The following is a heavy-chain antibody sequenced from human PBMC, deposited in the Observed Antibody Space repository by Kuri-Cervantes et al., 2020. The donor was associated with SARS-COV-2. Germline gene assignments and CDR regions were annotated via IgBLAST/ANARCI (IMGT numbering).Heavy chain of an antibody. CDR1: GFTFSSYW. CDR3: ARGPYYDILTGYYTRRHYYGMDV. D-gene: IGHD3-9*01. J-gene: IGHJ6*02. CDR2: INSDGSST. V-gene: IGHV3-74*01. Sequence: GESLKISCAASGFTFSSYWMHWVRQAPGKGLVWVSRINSDGSSTSYADSVKGRFTISRDNAKNTLYLQMNSLRAEDTAVYYCARGPYYDILTGYYTRRHYYGMDVWAKGPRSPSP.